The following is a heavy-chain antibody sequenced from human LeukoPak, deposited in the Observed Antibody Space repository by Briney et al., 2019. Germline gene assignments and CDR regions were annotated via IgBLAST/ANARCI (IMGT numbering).Heavy chain of an antibody. CDR1: GFTFTNYA. V-gene: IGHV3-23*01. CDR3: AKDCNGGNCYIDY. D-gene: IGHD2-15*01. J-gene: IGHJ4*02. Sequence: GGSLRLSCAASGFTFTNYAMSWVRQAPGKGLEWVSGMSGRGVSTYYADSVKGRFTISSDNSKNTLYLQMNSLRAEDTAIYYCAKDCNGGNCYIDYWGQGTLVTAAS. CDR2: MSGRGVST.